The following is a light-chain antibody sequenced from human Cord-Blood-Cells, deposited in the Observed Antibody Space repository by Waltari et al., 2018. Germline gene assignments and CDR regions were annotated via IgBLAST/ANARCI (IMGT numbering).Light chain of an antibody. V-gene: IGLV2-23*01. Sequence: QSALTQPASVSGSPGQSITISCTGTSSDVGSYNLVSWYQQHPGKAPKLMIYEGSKRPSGVPNRVTGSKSGNTASLTISGLQAEDEADDYCCSYAGSSTWVFGGGTKLTVL. CDR1: SSDVGSYNL. CDR3: CSYAGSSTWV. J-gene: IGLJ3*02. CDR2: EGS.